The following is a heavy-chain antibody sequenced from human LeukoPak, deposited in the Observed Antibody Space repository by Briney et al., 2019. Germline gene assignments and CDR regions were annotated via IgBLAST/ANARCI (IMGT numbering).Heavy chain of an antibody. J-gene: IGHJ6*03. CDR3: ARGLRVNYYDSSGYYNYYYYYMDV. D-gene: IGHD3-22*01. CDR2: IYHSGST. Sequence: PSETLSLTCTVSGYSISSGSYWGWIRQPPGKGLEWIASIYHSGSTNYNPSLKSRVTISVDTSKNQFSLKLSSVTAADTAVYYCARGLRVNYYDSSGYYNYYYYYMDVWGKGTTVTVSS. CDR1: GYSISSGSY. V-gene: IGHV4-38-2*02.